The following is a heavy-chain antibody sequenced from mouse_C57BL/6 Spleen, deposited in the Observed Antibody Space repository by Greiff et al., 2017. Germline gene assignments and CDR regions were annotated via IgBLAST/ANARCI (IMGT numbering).Heavy chain of an antibody. CDR3: TRDYYGSSLGY. J-gene: IGHJ2*01. V-gene: IGHV14-4*01. CDR2: IDPENGDT. D-gene: IGHD1-1*01. Sequence: QQSGAELVRPGASVKLSCTASGFNIKDDYMHWVKQRPEQGLEWIGWIDPENGDTEYASKFQGKATITADTSSNTAYLQLSSLTSEDTAVYYCTRDYYGSSLGYWGQGTTLTVSS. CDR1: GFNIKDDY.